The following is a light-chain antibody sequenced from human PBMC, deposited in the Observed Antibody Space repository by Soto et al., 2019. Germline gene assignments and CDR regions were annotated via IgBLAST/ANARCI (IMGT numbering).Light chain of an antibody. Sequence: EIVMTQSPATLSVSPGERATLSCRASQSVSSFLAWYQQKPGQPPRLLIYGASTRATAIPARFSGSGSGTEFTLTISSLQSEDFAVYYCQQYNNWPQTFGQGTKLEIK. J-gene: IGKJ2*01. CDR3: QQYNNWPQT. CDR2: GAS. V-gene: IGKV3-15*01. CDR1: QSVSSF.